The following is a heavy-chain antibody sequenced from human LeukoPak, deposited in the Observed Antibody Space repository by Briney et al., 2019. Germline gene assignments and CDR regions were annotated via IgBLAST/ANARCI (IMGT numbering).Heavy chain of an antibody. CDR3: ARSSKVSAWGVWFDP. D-gene: IGHD3-10*01. Sequence: PSETLSLTCTVSGHLISSYYWSWIRQPPGKGLEWIGYIYYSGSTNYNPSLKSRFTISVDTSKSQFSLKLSSVTAADTAVYYCARSSKVSAWGVWFDPWGQGTLVTVSS. V-gene: IGHV4-59*08. CDR1: GHLISSYY. CDR2: IYYSGST. J-gene: IGHJ5*02.